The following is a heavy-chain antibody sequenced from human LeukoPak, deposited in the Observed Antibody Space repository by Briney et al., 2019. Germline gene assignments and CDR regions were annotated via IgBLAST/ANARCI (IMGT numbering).Heavy chain of an antibody. CDR2: ISSSTSYI. J-gene: IGHJ4*02. V-gene: IGHV3-21*01. CDR1: GFTFSSYG. D-gene: IGHD3-22*01. CDR3: AKRPYYYDSSGWELSYFDY. Sequence: GGSLRLSCAASGFTFSSYGMNWVRQAPGKGLEWVSSISSSTSYIYYADSVKGRFTISRDNAKNSLFLQMYSLRAEDTAVYYCAKRPYYYDSSGWELSYFDYWGQGTLVTVSS.